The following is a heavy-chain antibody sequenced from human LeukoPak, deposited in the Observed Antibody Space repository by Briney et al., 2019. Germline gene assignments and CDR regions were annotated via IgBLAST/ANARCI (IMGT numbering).Heavy chain of an antibody. CDR2: INDQGGT. Sequence: SETLSLTCAVSGGSFNGYYWTWIRQSPGKGLEWIGEINDQGGTSYNPSHKSRVTMSVDKSKNQFSLRLTAVSAADPAVFFCARGSRLRGVYGMDVWGQGTTVTVSS. CDR1: GGSFNGYY. V-gene: IGHV4-34*01. J-gene: IGHJ6*02. D-gene: IGHD3-16*01. CDR3: ARGSRLRGVYGMDV.